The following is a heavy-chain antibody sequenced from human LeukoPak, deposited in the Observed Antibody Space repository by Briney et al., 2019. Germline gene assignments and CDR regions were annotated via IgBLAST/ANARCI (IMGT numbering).Heavy chain of an antibody. V-gene: IGHV4-31*03. J-gene: IGHJ4*02. CDR2: IYYSGST. CDR1: GGSISSGGYY. CDR3: AGTSIAYEFFDY. D-gene: IGHD6-6*01. Sequence: SETLSLTCTVSGGSISSGGYYWSWIRQHPGTGLEWIGYIYYSGSTYYNPSLKSRVIISVDTSKNQFSLKLSSVTAADTAVYYCAGTSIAYEFFDYWGQGTLVTVSS.